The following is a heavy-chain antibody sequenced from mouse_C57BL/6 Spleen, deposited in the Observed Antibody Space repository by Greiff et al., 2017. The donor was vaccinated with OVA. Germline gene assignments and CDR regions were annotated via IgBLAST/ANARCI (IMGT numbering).Heavy chain of an antibody. V-gene: IGHV1-26*01. CDR2: INPNNGGT. CDR1: GYTFTDYY. D-gene: IGHD2-5*01. CDR3: ALMASNDYFDY. J-gene: IGHJ2*01. Sequence: EVQLQQSGPELVKPGASVKISCKASGYTFTDYYMNWVKQSHGKSLEWIGDINPNNGGTSYNQKFKGKATLTVDKSSSPAYMELRSLTSEDAAVDYCALMASNDYFDYWGQGTTLTVSS.